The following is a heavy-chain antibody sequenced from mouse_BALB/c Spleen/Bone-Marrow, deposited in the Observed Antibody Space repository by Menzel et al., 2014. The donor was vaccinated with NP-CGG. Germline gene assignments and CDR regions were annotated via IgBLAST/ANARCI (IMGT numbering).Heavy chain of an antibody. Sequence: VKLQESGAEQAKPGAPVMMSCKASGYTFTSYWMHWVKQRPGQALEWIGYINPSTGYTEFNQKFKDKATLTADKSSSTAYMHLSSLTSEDSAVYYCARGATVVARYFDSWGQGTTLTISS. V-gene: IGHV1-7*01. CDR3: ARGATVVARYFDS. CDR2: INPSTGYT. J-gene: IGHJ2*01. D-gene: IGHD1-1*01. CDR1: GYTFTSYW.